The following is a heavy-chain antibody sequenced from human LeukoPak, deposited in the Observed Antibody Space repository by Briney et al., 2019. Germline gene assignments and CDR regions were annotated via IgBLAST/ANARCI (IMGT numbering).Heavy chain of an antibody. CDR2: INTNTGNP. CDR3: ARGEYYDILTGYFED. CDR1: GYTFNTYA. J-gene: IGHJ4*02. D-gene: IGHD3-9*01. V-gene: IGHV7-4-1*02. Sequence: ASVKVSCKASGYTFNTYAMNWVRQAPGQGPEWMGWINTNTGNPTYAQGFTGRFVFSLDTSVSTAYLQWSSLKASDTAMYYCARGEYYDILTGYFEDWGQGTLVTVSS.